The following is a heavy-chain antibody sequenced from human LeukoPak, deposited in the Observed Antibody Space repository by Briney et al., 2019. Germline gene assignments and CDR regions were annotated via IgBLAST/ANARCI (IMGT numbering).Heavy chain of an antibody. J-gene: IGHJ3*02. V-gene: IGHV3-30*04. CDR1: GFTFSSYA. Sequence: QTGGSLRLSCAASGFTFSSYAMHWVRQAPGKGLEWVAVISYDGSNKYYADSVKGRFTISRDNSKNTLYLQMNSLRAEDTAVYYCASARIAAKNEGAFDIWGQGTMVTVSS. CDR2: ISYDGSNK. CDR3: ASARIAAKNEGAFDI. D-gene: IGHD6-13*01.